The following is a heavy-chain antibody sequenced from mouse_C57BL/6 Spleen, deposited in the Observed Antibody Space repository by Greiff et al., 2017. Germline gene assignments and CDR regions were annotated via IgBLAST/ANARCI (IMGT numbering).Heavy chain of an antibody. Sequence: QVQLQQSGAELVKPGASVKLSCKASGYTFTSYWMHWVKQRPGQGLEWIGMIHPNSGSTNYNEKFKSKATLTVDKSSSTAYMQLSSLTSEDSAVYYCARGITYYGSSPWYFDVWGTGTTVTVSS. CDR2: IHPNSGST. V-gene: IGHV1-64*01. J-gene: IGHJ1*03. D-gene: IGHD1-1*01. CDR1: GYTFTSYW. CDR3: ARGITYYGSSPWYFDV.